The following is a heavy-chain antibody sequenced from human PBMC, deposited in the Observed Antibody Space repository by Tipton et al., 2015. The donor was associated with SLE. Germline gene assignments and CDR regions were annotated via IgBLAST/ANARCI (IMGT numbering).Heavy chain of an antibody. Sequence: LVKPSQTLTLTCTFSGFSLSTSGVGVGWIRQPPGKALEWLALIYWNDDKRYSPSLKSRLTITKDTSKNQVVLTMTNMDPVDTATYYCAHRRSYGSGGGNAFDIWGQGTMVTVSS. CDR1: GFSLSTSGVG. CDR3: AHRRSYGSGGGNAFDI. CDR2: IYWNDDK. D-gene: IGHD3-10*01. V-gene: IGHV2-5*01. J-gene: IGHJ3*02.